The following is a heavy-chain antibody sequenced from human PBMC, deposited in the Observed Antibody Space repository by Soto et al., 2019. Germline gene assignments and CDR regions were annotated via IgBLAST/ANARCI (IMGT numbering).Heavy chain of an antibody. Sequence: QVQLVESGGGVVQPGRSLRLSCAASGFTFSSYAMHWVRQAPGKGLEWVAVISYDGSNKYYADSVKGRFTISRDNSKSTLYLQMNSLRAEDTAVYYCARGGSGGSRTSDYWGQGTLVTVSS. CDR3: ARGGSGGSRTSDY. CDR1: GFTFSSYA. V-gene: IGHV3-30-3*01. CDR2: ISYDGSNK. J-gene: IGHJ4*02. D-gene: IGHD2-15*01.